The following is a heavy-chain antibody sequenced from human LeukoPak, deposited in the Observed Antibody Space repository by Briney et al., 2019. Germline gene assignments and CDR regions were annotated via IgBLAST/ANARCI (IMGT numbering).Heavy chain of an antibody. V-gene: IGHV6-1*01. D-gene: IGHD3-3*01. CDR1: GDSVSSNSAA. Sequence: SQTLSLTCAISGDSVSSNSAAWNWIRQSPSRGLEWLGRTYYRSKWYNDYAVSVKSRITINPDTSKNQFSLQLNSVTPEDTAVYYCASLGYDFWSGYYKDAFDIWSQGTMVTVSS. CDR2: TYYRSKWYN. J-gene: IGHJ3*02. CDR3: ASLGYDFWSGYYKDAFDI.